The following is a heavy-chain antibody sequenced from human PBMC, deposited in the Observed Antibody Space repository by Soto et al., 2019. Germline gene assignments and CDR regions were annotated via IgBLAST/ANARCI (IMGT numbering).Heavy chain of an antibody. CDR1: GDSISISSYY. D-gene: IGHD1-26*01. Sequence: SETLSLTCTISGDSISISSYYWAWIRQPPGKGLEWIGSMYYSGSTYNNPSLKSRVTMSVDTPKKQFSLILSSVTAADTAVYYCAVILIVGATPYYLEYCDEGNLVLVSS. CDR2: MYYSGST. CDR3: AVILIVGATPYYLEY. J-gene: IGHJ4*01. V-gene: IGHV4-39*01.